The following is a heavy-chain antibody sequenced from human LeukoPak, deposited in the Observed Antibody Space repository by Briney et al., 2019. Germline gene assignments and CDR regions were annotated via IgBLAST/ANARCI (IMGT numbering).Heavy chain of an antibody. V-gene: IGHV1-24*01. CDR2: FDPEDGET. J-gene: IGHJ4*02. CDR1: GYTLTELS. D-gene: IGHD3-9*01. CDR3: ATSDILTGDYYFDY. Sequence: ASVKVSCKVSGYTLTELSMHWVRQAPGKGLEWMGGFDPEDGETIYAQKFQGRVTMTEDTSTDTAYMELSSLRSEDSAVYYCATSDILTGDYYFDYWGQGTLVTVSS.